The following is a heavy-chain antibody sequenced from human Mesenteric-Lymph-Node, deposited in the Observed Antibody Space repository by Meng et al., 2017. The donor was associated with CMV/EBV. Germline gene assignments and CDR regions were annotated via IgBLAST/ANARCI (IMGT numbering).Heavy chain of an antibody. CDR1: GGSISSYY. Sequence: SETLSLTCTVSGGSISSYYWSWIRQPPGKGLEWIGYIYYSGSTNYNPSLKSRVTISVDTSKNQFSLKLSPVTAADTAVYYCARAEPEYFQHWGQGTLVTVSS. V-gene: IGHV4-59*01. J-gene: IGHJ1*01. CDR3: ARAEPEYFQH. CDR2: IYYSGST. D-gene: IGHD1-14*01.